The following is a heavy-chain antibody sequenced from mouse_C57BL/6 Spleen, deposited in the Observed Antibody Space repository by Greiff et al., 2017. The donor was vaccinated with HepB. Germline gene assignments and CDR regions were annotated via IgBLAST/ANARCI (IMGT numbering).Heavy chain of an antibody. V-gene: IGHV1-53*01. CDR2: INPSNGGT. CDR1: GYTFTSYW. CDR3: ASYYYGSSLVPLNDV. D-gene: IGHD1-1*01. J-gene: IGHJ1*03. Sequence: QVQLKQPGTELVKPGASVKLSCKASGYTFTSYWMHWVKQRPGQGLEWIGNINPSNGGTNYNEKFKSKATLTVDKSSSTAYMQLSSLTSEVSAVYYCASYYYGSSLVPLNDVWGTGTTVTVSS.